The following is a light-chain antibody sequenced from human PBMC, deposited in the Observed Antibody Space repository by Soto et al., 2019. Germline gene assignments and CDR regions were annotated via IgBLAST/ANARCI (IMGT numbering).Light chain of an antibody. CDR2: GNT. V-gene: IGLV1-40*01. J-gene: IGLJ1*01. Sequence: QSVLTQPPSVSGAPGQRATLSCTGSISNIGAGYDVHWYQQLPGAAPKLLIYGNTDRPSGVPDRFSGSRSGASASLAITGLQTEDEADYYCQSYASSLRGSVFGTGTKRTVL. CDR1: ISNIGAGYD. CDR3: QSYASSLRGSV.